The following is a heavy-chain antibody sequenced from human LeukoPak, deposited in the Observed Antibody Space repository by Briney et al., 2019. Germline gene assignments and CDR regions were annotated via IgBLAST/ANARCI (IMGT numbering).Heavy chain of an antibody. D-gene: IGHD6-19*01. CDR1: GYTFTSYY. Sequence: GASVKVSCKASGYTFTSYYMHWVRQAPGQGLEWMGIINPSGGSTSYAQKFQGRVTMTRDTSISSTYMELSRLKSDDTAVYYCVRDLGISGWYAPPLGYFDSWGQGTLVTVSS. CDR2: INPSGGST. CDR3: VRDLGISGWYAPPLGYFDS. J-gene: IGHJ4*02. V-gene: IGHV1-46*01.